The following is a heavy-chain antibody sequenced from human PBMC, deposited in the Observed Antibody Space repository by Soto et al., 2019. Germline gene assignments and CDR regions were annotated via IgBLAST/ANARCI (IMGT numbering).Heavy chain of an antibody. V-gene: IGHV4-4*02. Sequence: QVQLQESGPGLVKPSGTLSLTCAVSGGAISSSKWWSWVRQPPGKGLEWIGEIYQSGSTNYNPSLESRVSXSXXXSXXQFSLKLTSVSAADTAVYYCARASATIAAAAIFDYWGQGTLVTVSS. CDR1: GGAISSSKW. J-gene: IGHJ4*02. D-gene: IGHD6-13*01. CDR3: ARASATIAAAAIFDY. CDR2: IYQSGST.